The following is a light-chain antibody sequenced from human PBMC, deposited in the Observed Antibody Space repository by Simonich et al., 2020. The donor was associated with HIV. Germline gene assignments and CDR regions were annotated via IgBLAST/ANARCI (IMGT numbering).Light chain of an antibody. Sequence: IQMTQSPSSLSASVGDRVTITCRASQGISNSLAWYQQKPGKAPKLLLYAASRLESGVPSRFSGSGSGTDYTLTISSLQPDDSATYYCQQYNFPFGQGTKVEI. CDR1: QGISNS. J-gene: IGKJ1*01. CDR3: QQYNFP. V-gene: IGKV1-NL1*01. CDR2: AAS.